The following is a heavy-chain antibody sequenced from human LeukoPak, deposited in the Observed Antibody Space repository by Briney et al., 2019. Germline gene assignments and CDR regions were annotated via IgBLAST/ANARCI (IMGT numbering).Heavy chain of an antibody. J-gene: IGHJ3*02. V-gene: IGHV3-9*01. CDR3: AKSYWYSSGWYSEGAFDI. D-gene: IGHD6-19*01. CDR1: GFTFDDYA. Sequence: PGGFLRLSCAASGFTFDDYAMHWVRQAPGKGLEWVSGISWNSGSIGYADSVKGRFTISRDNAKNSLYLQMNSLRAEDTALYYCAKSYWYSSGWYSEGAFDIWGRGTMVTVSS. CDR2: ISWNSGSI.